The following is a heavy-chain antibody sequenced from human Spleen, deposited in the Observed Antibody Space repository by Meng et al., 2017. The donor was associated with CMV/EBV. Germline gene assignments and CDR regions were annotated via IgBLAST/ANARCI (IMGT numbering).Heavy chain of an antibody. V-gene: IGHV3-30-3*01. Sequence: GSLRLSCTASGPHFSGFSFHWVRQAPGKGLEWVAVISHQGYHKYYAESVKGRFTISRDNSKNTLNLQMDSLSAEDTAVYYCARDGGYCSSTTTCYLPRDYHYAMDVWGQGTTVTVSS. J-gene: IGHJ6*02. CDR1: GPHFSGFS. D-gene: IGHD2-2*01. CDR3: ARDGGYCSSTTTCYLPRDYHYAMDV. CDR2: ISHQGYHK.